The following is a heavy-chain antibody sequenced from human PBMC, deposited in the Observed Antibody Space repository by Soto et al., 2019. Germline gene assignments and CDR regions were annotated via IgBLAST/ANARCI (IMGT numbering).Heavy chain of an antibody. CDR3: AKDHAVVVVTAMNY. Sequence: GGSLRLSCAASGFTFSSYGMHWVRQAPGKGLEWVAVISYDGSNKYYADSVKGRFTISRDNSENTLYLQMNSLRAEDTAVYYCAKDHAVVVVTAMNYWGQGTLVTVSS. J-gene: IGHJ4*02. D-gene: IGHD2-21*02. CDR2: ISYDGSNK. CDR1: GFTFSSYG. V-gene: IGHV3-30*18.